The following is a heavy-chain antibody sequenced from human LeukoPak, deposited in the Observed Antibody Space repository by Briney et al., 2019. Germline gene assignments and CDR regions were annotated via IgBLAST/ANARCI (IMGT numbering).Heavy chain of an antibody. CDR2: ISSSSSYI. Sequence: GGSLRLSCAASGFTFSSYSMNWVRQAPGKGLEWVSSISSSSSYIYYADSVKGRFTISRDNSKNTLYLQMNSLRAEDTAVYYCAKGRLVVVPAAQYFQHWGQGTLVTVSS. J-gene: IGHJ1*01. CDR3: AKGRLVVVPAAQYFQH. CDR1: GFTFSSYS. V-gene: IGHV3-21*04. D-gene: IGHD2-2*01.